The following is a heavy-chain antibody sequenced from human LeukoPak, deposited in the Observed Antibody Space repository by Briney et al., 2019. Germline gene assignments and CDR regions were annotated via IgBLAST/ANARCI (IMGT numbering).Heavy chain of an antibody. CDR2: INAYNGNT. D-gene: IGHD1-7*01. Sequence: GASVTLSFSSSGSTFTIYGFSWMRQAPGQGVEGMGRINAYNGNTNYAQKLQGRLTMTTDTSTSTAYMELRSLRSDDTAVYYCARGPKVELSYFDYWGQGTLVTVSS. V-gene: IGHV1-18*01. CDR1: GSTFTIYG. CDR3: ARGPKVELSYFDY. J-gene: IGHJ4*02.